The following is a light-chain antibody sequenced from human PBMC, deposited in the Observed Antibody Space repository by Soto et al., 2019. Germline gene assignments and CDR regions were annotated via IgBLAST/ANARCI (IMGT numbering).Light chain of an antibody. J-gene: IGKJ1*01. Sequence: EIVLTQSPGTLSLSPGERATLSCRASQSVSSSYLAWYQQKPGQAPRLLIYGASSRATGIPDRFSGRWSGTEFTLTISRLEPEDFAGYYCQQYGSSPWTVGQGTKVDIK. V-gene: IGKV3-20*01. CDR3: QQYGSSPWT. CDR2: GAS. CDR1: QSVSSSY.